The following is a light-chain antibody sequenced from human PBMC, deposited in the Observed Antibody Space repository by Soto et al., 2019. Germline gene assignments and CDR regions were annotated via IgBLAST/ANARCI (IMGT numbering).Light chain of an antibody. CDR1: QGISNW. J-gene: IGKJ4*01. CDR2: GAS. CDR3: QQTNTFLPLT. V-gene: IGKV1-12*01. Sequence: DIQMTQSPSSVSASVGDRVTITCRASQGISNWLAWYQQQPGKAPKLLIYGASRLQSGVTSRFSGGGSGTHFTLIISSLEPEDFATYYCQQTNTFLPLTFGGGTKVEI.